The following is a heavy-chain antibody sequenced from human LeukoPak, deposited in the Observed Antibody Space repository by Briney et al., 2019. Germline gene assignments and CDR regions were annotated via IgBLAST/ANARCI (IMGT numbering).Heavy chain of an antibody. CDR2: TYYRSKWYD. V-gene: IGHV6-1*01. Sequence: SQTLSLTCAISGDSVSSNRAAWNWIRQSPSRGLGWMGRTYYRSKWYDEYALSVKSRITIIPDTSKNHFSLLLNSVTPGDTAVYFCAREGAYSGTYYLDYWGQGTLVTVSS. D-gene: IGHD5-12*01. CDR1: GDSVSSNRAA. CDR3: AREGAYSGTYYLDY. J-gene: IGHJ4*02.